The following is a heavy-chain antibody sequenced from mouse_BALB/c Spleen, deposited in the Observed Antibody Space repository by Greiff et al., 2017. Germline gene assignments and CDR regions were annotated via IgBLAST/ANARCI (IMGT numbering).Heavy chain of an antibody. CDR2: IWSGGST. J-gene: IGHJ4*01. V-gene: IGHV2-9*02. Sequence: VKLMESGPGLVAPAQRLSISCTASGFSLTSYGVHWVRQPPGKGLEWLGVIWSGGSTNYNSALMSRLSISKDNSKSQVFLKMNRLQTDDTAMYYCAKDSAMDYWGQGTTVTVSS. CDR1: GFSLTSYG. CDR3: AKDSAMDY.